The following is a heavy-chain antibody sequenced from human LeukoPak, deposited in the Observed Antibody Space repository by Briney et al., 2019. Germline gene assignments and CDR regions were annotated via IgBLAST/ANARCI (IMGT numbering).Heavy chain of an antibody. CDR1: GFTFDDHA. CDR3: AKDMGIVVTIVDY. D-gene: IGHD5-12*01. CDR2: ISWNSGSI. Sequence: GGSLRLSCAASGFTFDDHAMHWGRQAPGKGLEWVSGISWNSGSIGYADSVKGRFTISRDNAKNSLYLQMNSLRAEDTALYYCAKDMGIVVTIVDYWGQGTLVTVSS. J-gene: IGHJ4*02. V-gene: IGHV3-9*01.